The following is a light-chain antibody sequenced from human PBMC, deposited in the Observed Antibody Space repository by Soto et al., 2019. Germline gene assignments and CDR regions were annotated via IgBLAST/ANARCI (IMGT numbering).Light chain of an antibody. Sequence: EIVMTQSPATLSVSPGERATLSCRASQSVSSNLAWYQQKPGQAPRLLIYVASTRATCIPARFSGSGSGTEFTLTISILQSEDFEIYFCQQYNNWPPDRTFGQGTKVEIK. CDR2: VAS. CDR3: QQYNNWPPDRT. V-gene: IGKV3-15*01. CDR1: QSVSSN. J-gene: IGKJ1*01.